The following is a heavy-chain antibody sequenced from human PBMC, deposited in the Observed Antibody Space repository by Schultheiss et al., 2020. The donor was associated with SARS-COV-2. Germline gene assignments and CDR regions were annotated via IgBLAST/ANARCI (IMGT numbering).Heavy chain of an antibody. CDR3: ARDVAGREYFDY. J-gene: IGHJ4*02. V-gene: IGHV4-59*12. D-gene: IGHD6-19*01. Sequence: SETLSLTCAVSGGSYRGYYWSWIRQTPGKGLEWIGYIYYSGSTNYNPSLKSRVTISVDTSKNQFSLKLSSVTAADTAVYYCARDVAGREYFDYWGQGTLVTVSS. CDR1: GGSYRGYY. CDR2: IYYSGST.